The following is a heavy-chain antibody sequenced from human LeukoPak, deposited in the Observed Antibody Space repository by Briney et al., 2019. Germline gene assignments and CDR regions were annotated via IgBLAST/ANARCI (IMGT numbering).Heavy chain of an antibody. J-gene: IGHJ6*03. V-gene: IGHV3-7*01. CDR1: GFTFSSYW. CDR2: IRQDESER. D-gene: IGHD3-10*01. CDR3: ARLSAYYYGSFFYYYMDV. Sequence: GGSLRFSCAASGFTFSSYWMTWVRQSPGKGPEWVANIRQDESERYTVDSVKGRFTISRDNAKNSVYLHMNSLRAEDTALYYCARLSAYYYGSFFYYYMDVWGKGTTVTVSS.